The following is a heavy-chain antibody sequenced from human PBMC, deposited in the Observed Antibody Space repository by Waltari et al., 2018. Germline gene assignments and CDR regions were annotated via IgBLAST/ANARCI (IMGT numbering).Heavy chain of an antibody. CDR3: ARDRVDVVPAARDAFDI. CDR1: GGSISGYT. D-gene: IGHD2-2*01. V-gene: IGHV4-59*01. Sequence: QVQLRESGPGLLKPSETLYSTCTVPGGSISGYTWSWIRQPPGKGLEWIGYIYYSGSTNYNPSLKSRVTISVDTSKNQFSLKLSSVTAADTAVYYCARDRVDVVPAARDAFDIWGQGTMVTVSS. CDR2: IYYSGST. J-gene: IGHJ3*02.